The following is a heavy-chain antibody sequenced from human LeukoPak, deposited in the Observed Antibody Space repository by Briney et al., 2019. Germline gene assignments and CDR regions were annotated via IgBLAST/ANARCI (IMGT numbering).Heavy chain of an antibody. CDR1: GGSISSYY. J-gene: IGHJ3*02. CDR3: AREDSSGPFDAFDI. V-gene: IGHV4-4*07. D-gene: IGHD3-22*01. CDR2: IYTSGST. Sequence: PSETLSLTCTVSGGSISSYYWSWIRQPAGKGLEWIGRIYTSGSTNYNPSLKSRVTMSVDTSKNQFSLKLSSVTAADTAVYYRAREDSSGPFDAFDIWGQGTMVTVSS.